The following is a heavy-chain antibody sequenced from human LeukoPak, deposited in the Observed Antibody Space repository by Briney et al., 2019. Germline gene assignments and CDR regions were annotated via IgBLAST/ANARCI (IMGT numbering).Heavy chain of an antibody. CDR1: KLTFSNYW. J-gene: IGHJ4*02. CDR3: ARLGYNHWDFDF. V-gene: IGHV3-7*01. CDR2: IRDDGGHK. Sequence: GGSLRLSCAASKLTFSNYWMTWVRQAPGKGLEWVANIRDDGGHKDYVDSVKGRFTVSRDNAKNSLYLQMNSLRAEDTAVYYCARLGYNHWDFDFWGQGALVTVSS. D-gene: IGHD1-14*01.